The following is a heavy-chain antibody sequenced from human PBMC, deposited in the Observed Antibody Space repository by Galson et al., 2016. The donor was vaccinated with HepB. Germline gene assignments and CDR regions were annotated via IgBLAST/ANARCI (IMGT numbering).Heavy chain of an antibody. CDR1: GEPVINDRYY. J-gene: IGHJ6*02. V-gene: IGHV4-61*01. CDR3: ARDISTVNRVGYYGMDV. CDR2: IDYSGST. Sequence: SETLSLTCIVSGEPVINDRYYWTWIRLPPGKGLEWIGCIDYSGSTNYSPSLKSRVTMSLDASENEVSLRLSSVTAADTGVYYCARDISTVNRVGYYGMDVLCPGTTVTVS. D-gene: IGHD2/OR15-2a*01.